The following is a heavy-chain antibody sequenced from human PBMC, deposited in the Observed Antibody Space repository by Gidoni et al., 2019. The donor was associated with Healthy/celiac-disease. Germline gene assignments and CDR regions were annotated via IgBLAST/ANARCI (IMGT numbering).Heavy chain of an antibody. V-gene: IGHV1-18*01. CDR2: ISAYNGNT. Sequence: QVQLVQSGAEVKKPGDSVKVSCKAAGYTFTSYGISWVRQAPGQGLEWMGWISAYNGNTNYAQKLQGRVTMTTDTSTSTAYMELRSLRSDDTAVYYCARDFWEGGSGSYYLDYWGQGTLVTVSS. J-gene: IGHJ4*02. CDR3: ARDFWEGGSGSYYLDY. CDR1: GYTFTSYG. D-gene: IGHD3-10*01.